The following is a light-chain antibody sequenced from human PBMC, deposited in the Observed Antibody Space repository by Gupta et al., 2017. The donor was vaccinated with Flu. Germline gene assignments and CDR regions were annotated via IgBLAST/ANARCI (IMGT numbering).Light chain of an antibody. V-gene: IGLV2-14*03. Sequence: QSALTQPASVSGSPGQSITISCTGTSSDVGGYDYVSWYQQHPSQAPKLMIYAVTNRPSGVSSRFSGSKSGNTASLAISGLQAEDEADYYCSSYTSSSTWVFGGGTKLTVL. CDR1: SSDVGGYDY. CDR3: SSYTSSSTWV. J-gene: IGLJ3*02. CDR2: AVT.